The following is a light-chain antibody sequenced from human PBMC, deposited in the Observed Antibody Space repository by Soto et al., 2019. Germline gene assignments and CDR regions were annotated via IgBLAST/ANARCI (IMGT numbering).Light chain of an antibody. CDR3: QQVKTDPRT. J-gene: IGKJ4*01. CDR2: EES. Sequence: DIHLTQSPSFLSASVGDRVTITCRPSQAVTNNMAWYQQKPGKPPKLLIYEESTLHSGVPSRFSCRKSGTQFTLTIDSLQPEDCATYYCQQVKTDPRTFGWGTKVEIK. V-gene: IGKV1-9*01. CDR1: QAVTNN.